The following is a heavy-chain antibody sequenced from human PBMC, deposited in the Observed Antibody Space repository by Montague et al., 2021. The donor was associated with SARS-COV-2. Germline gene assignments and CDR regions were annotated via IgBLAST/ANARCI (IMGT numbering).Heavy chain of an antibody. J-gene: IGHJ5*02. CDR1: GGSFSGHS. CDR3: ARGLTDVTVILVFVGASLYFAP. CDR2: INHSGGT. V-gene: IGHV4-34*01. Sequence: SETLSLTCAVYGGSFSGHSWTWIRQPPGKGLEWIGEINHSGGTNYNPSLKSRVTISVDTSKNQFSLKLSSLTAADTAVYYCARGLTDVTVILVFVGASLYFAPGGQGALGPVSS. D-gene: IGHD3-22*01.